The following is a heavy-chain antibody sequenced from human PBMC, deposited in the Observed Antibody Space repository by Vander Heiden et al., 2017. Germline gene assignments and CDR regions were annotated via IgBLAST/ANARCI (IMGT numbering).Heavy chain of an antibody. Sequence: EVQPFESGGSLVQPGGSLGPSLSASGFTFRSYAMSWVRQAPGKGLEWVSAISGSGSNTYYADSVKGRFTISRDNSKNTLYLQMNSLRAEDTAVYYCAKGVGDGYKCYWGKGTLVTVSS. CDR1: GFTFRSYA. CDR2: ISGSGSNT. V-gene: IGHV3-23*01. CDR3: AKGVGDGYKCY. D-gene: IGHD5-12*01. J-gene: IGHJ4*02.